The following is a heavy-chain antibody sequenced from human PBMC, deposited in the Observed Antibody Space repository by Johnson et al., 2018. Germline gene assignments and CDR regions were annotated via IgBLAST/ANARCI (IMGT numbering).Heavy chain of an antibody. CDR3: ARYDFWSGYMDV. CDR2: IYHGGST. D-gene: IGHD3-3*01. J-gene: IGHJ6*02. CDR1: GGSIRGSNW. Sequence: QVQLQESGPGLVKPSGTXSLTCAVSGGSIRGSNWWTWVRQPPGKGLEWIGEIYHGGSTNYNRSLKSRVTILLDKSKNQFSLKLTSGTAADTAVYYCARYDFWSGYMDVWGQGTTVTVSS. V-gene: IGHV4-4*02.